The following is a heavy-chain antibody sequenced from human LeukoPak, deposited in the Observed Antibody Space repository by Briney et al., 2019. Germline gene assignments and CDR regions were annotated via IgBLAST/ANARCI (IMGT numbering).Heavy chain of an antibody. Sequence: SETLSLTCTVSGGSISSSGYYWSWIRQPPGKGLEWIGEINHSGSTNYNPSLKSRVTISVDTSKNQFSLKLSSVTAADTAVYYCARGYGDSGSAGTPYYFDYWGQGTLVTVSS. V-gene: IGHV4-39*07. CDR1: GGSISSSGYY. CDR2: INHSGST. CDR3: ARGYGDSGSAGTPYYFDY. D-gene: IGHD3-22*01. J-gene: IGHJ4*02.